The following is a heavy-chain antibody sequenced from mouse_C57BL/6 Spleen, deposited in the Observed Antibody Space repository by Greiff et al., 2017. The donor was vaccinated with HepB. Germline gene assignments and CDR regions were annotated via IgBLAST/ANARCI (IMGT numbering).Heavy chain of an antibody. CDR3: ARSYDGYYFDY. D-gene: IGHD2-3*01. V-gene: IGHV1-69*01. J-gene: IGHJ2*01. CDR1: GYTFTSYW. CDR2: IDPSDSYT. Sequence: QVQLQQPGAELVMPGASVKLSCKASGYTFTSYWMHWVKQRPGQGLEWIGEIDPSDSYTNYNQKFKGKSTLTVDKSSSTAYMQLCSLTSEDSAVYYCARSYDGYYFDYWGQGTTLTVSS.